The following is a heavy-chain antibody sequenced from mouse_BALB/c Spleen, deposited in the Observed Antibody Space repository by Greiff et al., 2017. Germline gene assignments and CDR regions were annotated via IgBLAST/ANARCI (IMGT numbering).Heavy chain of an antibody. D-gene: IGHD1-1*01. CDR2: IWSGGST. Sequence: VNLVESGPGLVQPSQSLSITCTVSGFSFTSYGVHWVRQSPGKGLEWLGVIWSGGSTYYNAAFITRLSISKDNSKSHVFFKMISLQADDTAIYYSARNGHDYGSSYAMDYWGQGTSVTVSS. J-gene: IGHJ4*01. V-gene: IGHV2-4-1*01. CDR3: ARNGHDYGSSYAMDY. CDR1: GFSFTSYG.